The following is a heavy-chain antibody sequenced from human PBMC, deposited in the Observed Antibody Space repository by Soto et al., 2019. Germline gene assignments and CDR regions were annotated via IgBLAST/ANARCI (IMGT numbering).Heavy chain of an antibody. D-gene: IGHD6-13*01. CDR1: GFTFSSYG. Sequence: QVQLVESGGGVVQPGRSLRLSCAASGFTFSSYGMHWVRQAPGKGLEWVAVISYDGSNKYYADSVKGRFTISRDNSKNTLYLQMNSLRAEDTAAYYCAKDVLRWAAAGPYGMDVWGQGTTVTVSS. CDR3: AKDVLRWAAAGPYGMDV. CDR2: ISYDGSNK. J-gene: IGHJ6*02. V-gene: IGHV3-30*18.